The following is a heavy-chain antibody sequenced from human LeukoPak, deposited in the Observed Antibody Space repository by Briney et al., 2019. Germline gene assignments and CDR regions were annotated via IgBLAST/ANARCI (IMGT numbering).Heavy chain of an antibody. CDR1: GYSFTSYW. CDR2: IYPGDSDT. CDR3: ARRAAAGTYYYYYMDV. Sequence: GESLKISCKGSGYSFTSYWIGWVRQMPGKGLEWMGIIYPGDSDTRYSPSFRGQVTISADKSISTAYLQWSSLKASDTAMYYCARRAAAGTYYYYYMDVWGKGTTVTVSS. V-gene: IGHV5-51*01. J-gene: IGHJ6*03. D-gene: IGHD6-13*01.